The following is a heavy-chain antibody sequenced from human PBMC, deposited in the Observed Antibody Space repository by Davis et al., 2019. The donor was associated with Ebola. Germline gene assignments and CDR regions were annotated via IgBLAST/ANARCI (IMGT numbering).Heavy chain of an antibody. CDR3: AKDTSNIWFDI. Sequence: GESLKISCAASGFTFSTYGIHWVRQAPGKGLEWVAIVSFDETYKNYADSVKGRFTVSRDNSENMLYLQMSTLRVEDTAIYYCAKDTSNIWFDIWGQGTMVTVSS. V-gene: IGHV3-30*18. J-gene: IGHJ3*02. CDR1: GFTFSTYG. D-gene: IGHD1-26*01. CDR2: VSFDETYK.